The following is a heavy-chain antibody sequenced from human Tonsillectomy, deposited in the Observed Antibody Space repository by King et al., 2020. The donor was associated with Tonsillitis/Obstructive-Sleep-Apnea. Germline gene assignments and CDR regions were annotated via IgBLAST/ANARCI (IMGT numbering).Heavy chain of an antibody. D-gene: IGHD3-22*01. CDR1: GFTFSIYA. CDR3: AKDSDSSGYYPSNYYYMAV. Sequence: VQLVESGGGLVQPGGSLRLSCAASGFTFSIYAMTWVRRAPGKGLEWVSVISASGGSTYSADSVKGRFTISRDNSKSTLYLQMNSLRAEDTAVYYCAKDSDSSGYYPSNYYYMAVWGKGTTVTVSS. J-gene: IGHJ6*03. CDR2: ISASGGST. V-gene: IGHV3-23*04.